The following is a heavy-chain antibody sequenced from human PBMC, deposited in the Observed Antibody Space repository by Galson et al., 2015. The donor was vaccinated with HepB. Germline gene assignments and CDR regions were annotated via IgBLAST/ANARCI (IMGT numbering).Heavy chain of an antibody. Sequence: SLRLSCAASGFSFSSFGMHWVRQAPGKGLEWVTLIWYDGSYKYYADSVKGRFTISRDNSKNMLFLQMNSLRDEDTAVYYCASTTSGSGSYAFDYWGQGTLVTVSS. CDR3: ASTTSGSGSYAFDY. V-gene: IGHV3-33*01. CDR1: GFSFSSFG. CDR2: IWYDGSYK. D-gene: IGHD6-19*01. J-gene: IGHJ4*02.